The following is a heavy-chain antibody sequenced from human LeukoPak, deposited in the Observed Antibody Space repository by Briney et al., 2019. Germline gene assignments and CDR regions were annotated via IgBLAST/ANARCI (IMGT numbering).Heavy chain of an antibody. V-gene: IGHV1-46*01. CDR3: ARDPPYYDFWSGMDV. CDR1: GYTFTSYY. Sequence: VASVKVSCKASGYTFTSYYMHWVRQAPGQGLEWMGIISPSGGSTSYAQKFQGRVTMTRDTSTSTVYMELSSLRSEDTAVYYCARDPPYYDFWSGMDVWGQGTTVTVSS. CDR2: ISPSGGST. J-gene: IGHJ6*02. D-gene: IGHD3-3*01.